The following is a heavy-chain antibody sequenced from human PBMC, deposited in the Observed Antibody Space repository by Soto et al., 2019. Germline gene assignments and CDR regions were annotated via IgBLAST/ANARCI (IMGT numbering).Heavy chain of an antibody. V-gene: IGHV3-23*01. CDR3: AKDCGPTAVAGTCLDY. J-gene: IGHJ4*02. CDR1: GFTFSSYA. Sequence: GGSLRLSCAASGFTFSSYAMSWVRQAPGKGLEWVSAISGSGGSTYYADSVKGRFTISRDNSKNTLYLQMNSLRAEDTAFYYCAKDCGPTAVAGTCLDYWGQGTLVTVSS. CDR2: ISGSGGST. D-gene: IGHD6-19*01.